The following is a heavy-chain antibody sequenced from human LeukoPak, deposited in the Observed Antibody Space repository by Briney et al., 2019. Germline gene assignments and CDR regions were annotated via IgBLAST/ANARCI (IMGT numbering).Heavy chain of an antibody. CDR3: ARDYGRYGETRGALDY. J-gene: IGHJ4*02. V-gene: IGHV3-11*06. CDR1: GFTFSDYY. CDR2: IGSSRSYT. Sequence: GGSLRLSCAASGFTFSDYYMSWIRQAPGKGLEWVSYIGSSRSYTNYADSVRGRFTISRDNAKKSLYLQMSSLRAEDTAVYYCARDYGRYGETRGALDYWGPGTLVTVSS. D-gene: IGHD4-17*01.